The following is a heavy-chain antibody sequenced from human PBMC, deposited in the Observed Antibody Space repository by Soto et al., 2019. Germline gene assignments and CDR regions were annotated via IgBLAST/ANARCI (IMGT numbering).Heavy chain of an antibody. J-gene: IGHJ6*02. Sequence: SETLSLTCTVSGGSISSGGYYWSWIRQQPRKGQEWIGYIYYSGSTNYNPSLKSRVTISVDTSKNLFSLKLSSVTAADTAVYYCARGRGDLYYYYYYGMDVWGQGTTVTVSS. CDR2: IYYSGST. CDR3: ARGRGDLYYYYYYGMDV. V-gene: IGHV4-61*08. D-gene: IGHD4-17*01. CDR1: GGSISSGGYY.